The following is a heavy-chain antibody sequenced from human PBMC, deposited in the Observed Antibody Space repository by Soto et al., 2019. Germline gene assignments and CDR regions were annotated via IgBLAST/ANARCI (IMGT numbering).Heavy chain of an antibody. CDR2: INPNSGGT. CDR3: ARDGPPWATVTSHGYYYYYYMDV. Sequence: QVQLVQSGAEVKKPGASVKVSCKASGYTFTGYYMHWVRQAPGQGLEWMGWINPNSGGTNYAQKFQRWVTMTRDTSISTAYMELSRLRSDDTAVYYCARDGPPWATVTSHGYYYYYYMDVWGKGTTVTVSS. D-gene: IGHD4-17*01. V-gene: IGHV1-2*04. CDR1: GYTFTGYY. J-gene: IGHJ6*03.